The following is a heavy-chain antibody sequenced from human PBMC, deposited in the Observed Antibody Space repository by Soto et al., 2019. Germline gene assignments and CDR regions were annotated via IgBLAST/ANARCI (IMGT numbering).Heavy chain of an antibody. Sequence: SETLSLTCTVSGASISSYDWSWIRRPPGKGLEWIGHISYSGSTNYKPSLKRRVTMSVDTSKKQFSLKLTSVTAADTAVYYCARGRDGYNYPNFDYWGQGTLVTVSS. V-gene: IGHV4-59*01. J-gene: IGHJ4*02. D-gene: IGHD5-12*01. CDR1: GASISSYD. CDR3: ARGRDGYNYPNFDY. CDR2: ISYSGST.